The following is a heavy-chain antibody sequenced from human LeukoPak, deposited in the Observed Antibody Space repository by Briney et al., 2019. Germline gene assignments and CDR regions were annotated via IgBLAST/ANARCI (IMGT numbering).Heavy chain of an antibody. Sequence: GGSLRLSCAASGFPFSDYYMSGIRQAPGKGLEWVSYISSSGSTIYYADSVKGRFTISRDNAKNSLYLQMNSLTAEDPAVYYCARDSVPMVRGVIIDYYGMDVGGQGTRVTVSS. CDR1: GFPFSDYY. V-gene: IGHV3-11*01. D-gene: IGHD3-10*01. CDR3: ARDSVPMVRGVIIDYYGMDV. CDR2: ISSSGSTI. J-gene: IGHJ6*02.